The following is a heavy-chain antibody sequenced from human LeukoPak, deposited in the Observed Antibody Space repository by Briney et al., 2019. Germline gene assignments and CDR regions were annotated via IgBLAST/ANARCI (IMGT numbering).Heavy chain of an antibody. CDR1: GGSFSGYY. V-gene: IGHV4-34*01. J-gene: IGHJ3*02. CDR2: INHSGST. D-gene: IGHD2-21*02. CDR3: ARVSATAADAFDI. Sequence: SETLSLTCAVYGGSFSGYYWSWLRQPPGKGLEWIGEINHSGSTNYNPSLKSRVTISVDTSKNHFSLKLSSVTAADTAVYYCARVSATAADAFDIWGQGTMVTVSS.